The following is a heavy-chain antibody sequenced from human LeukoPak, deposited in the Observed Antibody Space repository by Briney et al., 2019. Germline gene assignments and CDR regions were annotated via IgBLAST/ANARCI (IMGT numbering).Heavy chain of an antibody. V-gene: IGHV4-39*01. Sequence: PSETLSLTCTVSGASISSSSYCWGWLRQPQGKGLEWIVSIYYSGTTYYNPPLKSRVTISVDTSKNQFSRKLSSGTAADRAVYYCARPRYDTPKDAFDIWGQGTMVTVSS. J-gene: IGHJ3*02. CDR3: ARPRYDTPKDAFDI. CDR2: IYYSGTT. CDR1: GASISSSSYC. D-gene: IGHD3-22*01.